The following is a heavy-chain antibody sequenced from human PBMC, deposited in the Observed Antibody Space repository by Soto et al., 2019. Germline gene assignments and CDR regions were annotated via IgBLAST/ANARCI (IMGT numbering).Heavy chain of an antibody. CDR1: GFTFNSYG. J-gene: IGHJ6*02. D-gene: IGHD3-10*01. Sequence: QMLLVESGGGVVQPGRSLRLSCAASGFTFNSYGIHWVRQAPGKGLQWVALISYDGTNKFYLDSVKGRFAISRDNSKNILYGQTKSLRAEDTDVYYCVKENGELKWFGESPPKVRYGLDVWGQGTTVTVSS. V-gene: IGHV3-30*18. CDR2: ISYDGTNK. CDR3: VKENGELKWFGESPPKVRYGLDV.